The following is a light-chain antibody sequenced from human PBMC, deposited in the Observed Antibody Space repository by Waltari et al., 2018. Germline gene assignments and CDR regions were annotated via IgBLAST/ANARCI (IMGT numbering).Light chain of an antibody. Sequence: SYELTQPPSVSVSPGHTARITCSGEALPNKYSYWYRQKSGQAPGLVIYEDTKRPSGIPERISGSNSGAVATLTITGAQAEDEADYYCYSTDYTGNYWVFGGGTKLTVL. CDR1: ALPNKY. J-gene: IGLJ3*02. CDR2: EDT. V-gene: IGLV3-10*01. CDR3: YSTDYTGNYWV.